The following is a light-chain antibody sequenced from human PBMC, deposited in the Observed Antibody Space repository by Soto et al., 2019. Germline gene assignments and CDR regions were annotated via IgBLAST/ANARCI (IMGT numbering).Light chain of an antibody. J-gene: IGKJ1*01. Sequence: EIVLTQSPATLSASPLEIDRLXITASQSVSSNLAWYQQKPGQAPRLLIYGASTRATGIPARFSGSGSGTEFTLTISSLQSEDFAVYYCQQYNNWPRTFGQGTKVDIK. CDR3: QQYNNWPRT. V-gene: IGKV3-15*01. CDR1: QSVSSN. CDR2: GAS.